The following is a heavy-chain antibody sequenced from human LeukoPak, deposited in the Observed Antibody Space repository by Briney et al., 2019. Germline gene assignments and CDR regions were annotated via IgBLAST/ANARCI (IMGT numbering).Heavy chain of an antibody. V-gene: IGHV3-23*01. CDR3: AKDFGDTANAGDY. J-gene: IGHJ4*02. CDR2: ISSGGGAT. Sequence: QPGGSLRLSCAASGFTFSSYAMSWVRQAPGKGQEWVSTISSGGGATYYADSVKGRFTISRDNSKNTLYLQMNSLRAEDTAVYYCAKDFGDTANAGDYWGQGTLVTVSS. D-gene: IGHD5-18*01. CDR1: GFTFSSYA.